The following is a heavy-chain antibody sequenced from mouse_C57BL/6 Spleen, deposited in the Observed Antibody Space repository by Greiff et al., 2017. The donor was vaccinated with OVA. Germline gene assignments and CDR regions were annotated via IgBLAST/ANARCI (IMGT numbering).Heavy chain of an antibody. D-gene: IGHD2-12*01. J-gene: IGHJ4*01. CDR3: ARDDYMGAMDY. CDR2: SRNKANDYTT. Sequence: EVKVVESGGGLVQSGRSLRLSCATSGFTFSDFYMEWVRQAPGKGLEWIAASRNKANDYTTEYSASVKGRFIVSRDTSQSILYLQMNALRAEDTAIYYCARDDYMGAMDYWGQGTSVTVSS. V-gene: IGHV7-1*01. CDR1: GFTFSDFY.